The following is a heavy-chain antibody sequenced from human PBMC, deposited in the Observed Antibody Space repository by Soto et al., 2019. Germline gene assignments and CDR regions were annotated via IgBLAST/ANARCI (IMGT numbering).Heavy chain of an antibody. V-gene: IGHV4-34*01. J-gene: IGHJ4*02. CDR3: ARWVTAANDY. Sequence: SETLSLTCAVYGGSFSGYYWSWIRQPPGKGLEWIGEINHSGSTNYNPSLKSRVTISVDTSKNQFSLKLSSVTAADTAVYYCARWVTAANDYWGQGTLVTVSS. D-gene: IGHD2-15*01. CDR2: INHSGST. CDR1: GGSFSGYY.